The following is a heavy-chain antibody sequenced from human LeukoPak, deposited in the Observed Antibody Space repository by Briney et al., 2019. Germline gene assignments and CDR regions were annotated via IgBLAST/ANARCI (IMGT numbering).Heavy chain of an antibody. CDR2: INQDGSET. Sequence: PGGSLRLSCAASGFTFSSYWMSWVRQAPGKGLEWVANINQDGSETYYVDSLRGRFTISRDNAKNSLYLQTDGLRAEDTAVYYCALAFGLTFFDIPSPWYFARWGRGNLVTVSS. CDR3: ALAFGLTFFDIPSPWYFAR. V-gene: IGHV3-7*01. J-gene: IGHJ2*01. CDR1: GFTFSSYW. D-gene: IGHD2-21*01.